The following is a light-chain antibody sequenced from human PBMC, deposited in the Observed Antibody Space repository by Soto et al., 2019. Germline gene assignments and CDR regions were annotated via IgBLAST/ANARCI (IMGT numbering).Light chain of an antibody. CDR3: LQGYSTFWT. CDR2: SAS. Sequence: DIQMTQSPSSLSASVGDSVTVTCRASQPIGTSLHWYQQRAGKAPKVLISSASRLQSGVSSRFSGSGSGTHFTLTLSSLRPEDSATYYCLQGYSTFWTFGQGTKVEIK. J-gene: IGKJ1*01. V-gene: IGKV1-39*01. CDR1: QPIGTS.